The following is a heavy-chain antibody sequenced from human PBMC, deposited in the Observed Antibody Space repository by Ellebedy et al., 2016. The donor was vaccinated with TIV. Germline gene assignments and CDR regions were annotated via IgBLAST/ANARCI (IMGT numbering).Heavy chain of an antibody. Sequence: GESLKISCAASGFTFSSYSMNWVRQDPGKGLEWVSYISSSSSTIYYADSVKGRFTISRDNAKNSLYLQMNSLRDEDTAVYYCARSGFVWRPEFDYWGQGTLVTVSS. V-gene: IGHV3-48*02. CDR3: ARSGFVWRPEFDY. CDR2: ISSSSSTI. CDR1: GFTFSSYS. J-gene: IGHJ4*02. D-gene: IGHD3-10*01.